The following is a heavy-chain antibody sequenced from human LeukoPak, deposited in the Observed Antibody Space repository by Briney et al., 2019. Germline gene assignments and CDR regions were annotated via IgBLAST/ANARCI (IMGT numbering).Heavy chain of an antibody. Sequence: SETLSLTCTVSGASISRGSHYWSWIRQPAGRGLEWIGRINASGTTKYNPSLESRVTISVYTSENQFSLKLRSVTAADTAVYYCARHSNSGSYSGGHWGQGTLVTVSS. CDR2: INASGTT. D-gene: IGHD1-26*01. CDR3: ARHSNSGSYSGGH. V-gene: IGHV4-61*02. J-gene: IGHJ4*02. CDR1: GASISRGSHY.